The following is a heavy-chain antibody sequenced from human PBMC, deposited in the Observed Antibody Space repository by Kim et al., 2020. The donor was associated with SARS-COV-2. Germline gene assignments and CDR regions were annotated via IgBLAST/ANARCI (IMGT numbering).Heavy chain of an antibody. D-gene: IGHD5-18*01. V-gene: IGHV4-39*01. CDR2: IYYSGST. J-gene: IGHJ4*02. CDR3: VKYSYGGVDY. CDR1: GGSISSSSYY. Sequence: SETLFLTCTVSGGSISSSSYYWGWLRQPPGQGLAWIGSIYYSGSTYYNPAPKSRVTISVDTSKNQFSLKLSPVTAADTAVYYCVKYSYGGVDYWGQGTLVSVSS.